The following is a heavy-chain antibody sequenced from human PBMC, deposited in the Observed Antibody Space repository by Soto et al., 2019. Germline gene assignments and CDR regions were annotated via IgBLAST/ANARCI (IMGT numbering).Heavy chain of an antibody. V-gene: IGHV3-9*01. Sequence: GGSLSLSCAASGFTFSSNAMSWVRQARGKGREWVSGISWNSGSIGYADSVKGRFTTSRENAKNSLYLQMNSLRAEDTALYYFAKYIAVACTRWHRYYFDYWGQGTLVTVSS. CDR3: AKYIAVACTRWHRYYFDY. J-gene: IGHJ4*02. D-gene: IGHD6-13*01. CDR1: GFTFSSNA. CDR2: ISWNSGSI.